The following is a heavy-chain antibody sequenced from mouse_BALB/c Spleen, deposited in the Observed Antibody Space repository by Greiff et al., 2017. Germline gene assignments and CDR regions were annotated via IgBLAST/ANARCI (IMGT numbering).Heavy chain of an antibody. CDR3: ARANDGYYRYYFDY. J-gene: IGHJ2*01. V-gene: IGHV5-15*02. Sequence: EVNVVESGGGLVQPGGSRKLSCAASGFTFSDYGMAWVRQAPGKGPEWVAFISNLAYSIYYADTVTGRFTISRENAKNTLYLEMSSLRSEDTAMYYCARANDGYYRYYFDYWGQGTTLTVSS. CDR2: ISNLAYSI. D-gene: IGHD2-3*01. CDR1: GFTFSDYG.